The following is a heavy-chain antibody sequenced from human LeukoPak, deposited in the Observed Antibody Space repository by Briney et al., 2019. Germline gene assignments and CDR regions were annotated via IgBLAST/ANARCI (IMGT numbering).Heavy chain of an antibody. CDR2: IYHSGST. D-gene: IGHD4-23*01. CDR1: GYSISSGYY. Sequence: SETLSLTCTVSGYSISSGYYWGWIRQPPGKGLEWIGSIYHSGSTYYNPSLKSRVTISVDTSKNQFSLKLSSVTAADTAVYYCARDGYGGIDYWGQGILVTVSS. J-gene: IGHJ4*02. CDR3: ARDGYGGIDY. V-gene: IGHV4-38-2*02.